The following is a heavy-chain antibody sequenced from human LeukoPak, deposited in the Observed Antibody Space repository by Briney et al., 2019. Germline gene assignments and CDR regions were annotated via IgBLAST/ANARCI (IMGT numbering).Heavy chain of an antibody. V-gene: IGHV3-11*03. D-gene: IGHD3-22*01. J-gene: IGHJ4*02. CDR1: GLTFSDYD. CDR3: ARLLGGMILAAY. CDR2: ISSSSTFT. Sequence: GGSLRLSCAASGLTFSDYDMSWIRQAPGKGLEWISYISSSSTFTNHADSVKGRFTISRDNAKNSLYLQMNSLRAEDTAVYYCARLLGGMILAAYWGQGTLVSVSS.